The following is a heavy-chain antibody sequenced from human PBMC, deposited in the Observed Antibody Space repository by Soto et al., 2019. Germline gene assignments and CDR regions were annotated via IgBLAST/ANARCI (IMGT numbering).Heavy chain of an antibody. Sequence: PGGSLRLSCAASGFTFSDYYMSWIRQAPGKGLEWVSYITSSGSTIYYADSVKGRFTISRDNAKNSLYLQMNSLRAEDTAVYYCARENEQWVAADNWRQGTLVTVSS. D-gene: IGHD6-19*01. CDR3: ARENEQWVAADN. CDR1: GFTFSDYY. CDR2: ITSSGSTI. V-gene: IGHV3-11*01. J-gene: IGHJ4*02.